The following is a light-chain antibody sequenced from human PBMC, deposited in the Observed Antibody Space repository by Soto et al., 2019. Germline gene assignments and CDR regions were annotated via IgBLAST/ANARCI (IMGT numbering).Light chain of an antibody. J-gene: IGKJ1*01. Sequence: EIVMTQSPATLSVSPGERATLSCRASQSVSSNLAWYQQKPGQAPRLLVYGASTRATGIPARFSGSVSGTEFTLTISSLQSEDSAVYYCQEYSAWWTFGQGTKVEIK. V-gene: IGKV3-15*01. CDR1: QSVSSN. CDR3: QEYSAWWT. CDR2: GAS.